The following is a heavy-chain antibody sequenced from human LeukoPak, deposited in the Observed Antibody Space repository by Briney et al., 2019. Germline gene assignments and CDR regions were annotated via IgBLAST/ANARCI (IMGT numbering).Heavy chain of an antibody. J-gene: IGHJ4*02. V-gene: IGHV4-39*01. Sequence: SETLSLTCTVSGVSISSSDSYWAWVRQPLGKGLEWIGSICFSRTTYYNPSLKSRVTMSIDTSKNHFSLKVASVTAADTAVYYCGRHFPETGRDEQPLEYWGQGSLFTVSS. CDR3: GRHFPETGRDEQPLEY. D-gene: IGHD3-10*01. CDR1: GVSISSSDSY. CDR2: ICFSRTT.